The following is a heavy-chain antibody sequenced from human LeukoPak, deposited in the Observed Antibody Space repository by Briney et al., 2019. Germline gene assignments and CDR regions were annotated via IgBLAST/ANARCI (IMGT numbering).Heavy chain of an antibody. J-gene: IGHJ6*03. CDR2: IYYSGST. Sequence: SETLSLTCTVSGGSISSSSYYWGWIRQPPGKGLEWIGSIYYSGSTYYNPSLKSRVTISVDTSKNQFSLKLSSVTAADTAVYYCARPIAAAGYYYYMDVWGKGTTVTVSS. CDR1: GGSISSSSYY. CDR3: ARPIAAAGYYYYMDV. V-gene: IGHV4-39*07. D-gene: IGHD6-13*01.